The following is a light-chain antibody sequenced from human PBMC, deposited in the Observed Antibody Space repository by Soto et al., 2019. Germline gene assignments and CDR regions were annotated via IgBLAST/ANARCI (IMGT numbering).Light chain of an antibody. V-gene: IGKV1-27*01. J-gene: IGKJ4*01. CDR1: QGIGNY. CDR3: QKYNTAPLT. Sequence: DIQVTQSPLSLSASVGDRVSITCRASQGIGNYLAWFQQKPGRVPKLLIYGASALQTGVPSRFSGSGYGTEFTLTISSLQPEDVATYYCQKYNTAPLTFGGGTKVDIK. CDR2: GAS.